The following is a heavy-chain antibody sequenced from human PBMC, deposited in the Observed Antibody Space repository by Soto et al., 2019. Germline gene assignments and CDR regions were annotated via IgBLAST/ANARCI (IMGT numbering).Heavy chain of an antibody. CDR1: GGSVSNYY. J-gene: IGHJ4*02. V-gene: IGHV4-59*02. CDR2: IHYSGTI. CDR3: AREVEWSGYFDY. D-gene: IGHD3-3*01. Sequence: PSETLSLTCSGSGGSVSNYYWSWMRQPPGKGLEWIGYIHYSGTIKYNPSLQSRVTISVDTSNNQFFLKLNSVTAADTAVYYCAREVEWSGYFDYWGPGMLVTVSS.